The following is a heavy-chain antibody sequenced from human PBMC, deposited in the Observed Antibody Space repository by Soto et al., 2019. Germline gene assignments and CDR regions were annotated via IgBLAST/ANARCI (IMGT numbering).Heavy chain of an antibody. D-gene: IGHD2-2*02. Sequence: TLSLTCTVSGGSISSGGYYWSWIRQHPGKGLEWIGYIYCSGSTYYNPSLKSRVTKSVDTSKNQFSLKLSSVTAADTAVYYCARDVSPDCSSTSCYSPTLGFDPWGQGTLVTVS. CDR2: IYCSGST. CDR1: GGSISSGGYY. J-gene: IGHJ5*02. CDR3: ARDVSPDCSSTSCYSPTLGFDP. V-gene: IGHV4-31*03.